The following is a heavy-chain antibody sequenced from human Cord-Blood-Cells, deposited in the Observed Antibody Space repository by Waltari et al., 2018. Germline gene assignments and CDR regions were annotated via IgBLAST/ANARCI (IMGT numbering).Heavy chain of an antibody. J-gene: IGHJ6*03. CDR1: GYPFTSSD. D-gene: IGHD4-17*01. CDR2: MNPNSGNT. CDR3: ARVGYGGTPGGYYYYMDV. Sequence: QVQLVQSGAEVKKPGASVKVSCKASGYPFTSSDINWVRQATGSGLEWMGWMNPNSGNTGYAQKSQGRVTMTRNTSISTAYMELSSLRSEDTAVYYCARVGYGGTPGGYYYYMDVWGKGTTVTVSS. V-gene: IGHV1-8*01.